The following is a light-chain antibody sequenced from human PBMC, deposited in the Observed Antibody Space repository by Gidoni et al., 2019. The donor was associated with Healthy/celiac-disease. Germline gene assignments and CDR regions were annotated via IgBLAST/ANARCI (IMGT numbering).Light chain of an antibody. CDR2: DAS. V-gene: IGKV1-33*01. J-gene: IGKJ1*01. Sequence: DIQMTQSPSSLSASVGDRVTITCQASQDISNYLNWYQQKPGKAPKLLIYDASNLEKGVPSRFSGSVSGTDFTFTISSLQPEDIATYYCQQYDNLPWTFGQGTKVEIK. CDR3: QQYDNLPWT. CDR1: QDISNY.